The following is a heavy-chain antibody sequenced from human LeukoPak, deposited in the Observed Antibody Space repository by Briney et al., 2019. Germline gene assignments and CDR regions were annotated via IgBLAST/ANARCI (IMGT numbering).Heavy chain of an antibody. CDR3: ARDYYDSSGYYDY. CDR1: GFTFDDYG. Sequence: GGSLRLSCAASGFTFDDYGMSWVRQAPGKGLEWVSGINWNGGSTGYANSVKGRFTISRDNSKNTLYLQMGSLRAEDMAVYYCARDYYDSSGYYDYWGQGTLVTVSS. CDR2: INWNGGST. V-gene: IGHV3-20*04. D-gene: IGHD3-22*01. J-gene: IGHJ4*02.